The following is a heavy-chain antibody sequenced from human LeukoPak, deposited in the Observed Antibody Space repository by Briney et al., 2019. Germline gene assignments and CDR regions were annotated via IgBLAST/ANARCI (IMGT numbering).Heavy chain of an antibody. Sequence: GGSLRLSCAASGFTFSSYWMHWVRQAPGKGLVWVSRINSDGSSTSYADSVKGRFTISRDNAKNTLYLQMNSLRAEDTAVYYCAKYDSSWYYFDYWGQGTLVTVSS. CDR1: GFTFSSYW. V-gene: IGHV3-74*01. CDR3: AKYDSSWYYFDY. CDR2: INSDGSST. D-gene: IGHD3-22*01. J-gene: IGHJ4*02.